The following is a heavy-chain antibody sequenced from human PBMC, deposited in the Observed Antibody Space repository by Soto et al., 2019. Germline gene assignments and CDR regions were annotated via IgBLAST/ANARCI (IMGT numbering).Heavy chain of an antibody. V-gene: IGHV4-4*07. CDR1: GGSISSYY. CDR2: IYTSGST. CDR3: ARDPYYDFCSGYVPNGMDV. D-gene: IGHD3-3*01. J-gene: IGHJ6*02. Sequence: SETLSLTCTVSGGSISSYYWSWIRQPAGKGLEWIGRIYTSGSTNYNPSLKSRVTMSVDTSKNQFSLKLSSVTAADTAVYYCARDPYYDFCSGYVPNGMDVWGQGTTVTVYS.